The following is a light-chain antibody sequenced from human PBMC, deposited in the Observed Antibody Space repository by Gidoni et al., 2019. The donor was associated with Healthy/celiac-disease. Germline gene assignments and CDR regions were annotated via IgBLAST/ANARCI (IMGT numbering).Light chain of an antibody. Sequence: DIQMTQSPSTLSASLGDRVTITCRASQSISSWLAWYQQKPGKAPNLLIYDASSLESGVPSRFSGSGSGTEFTLTISSLQPDDFATYYCQQYSTYPVTFDQGTKVEIK. CDR1: QSISSW. CDR2: DAS. V-gene: IGKV1-5*01. J-gene: IGKJ1*01. CDR3: QQYSTYPVT.